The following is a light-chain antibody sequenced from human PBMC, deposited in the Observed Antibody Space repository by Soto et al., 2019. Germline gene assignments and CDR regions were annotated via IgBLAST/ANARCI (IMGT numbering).Light chain of an antibody. CDR3: QSYHSGNVV. J-gene: IGLJ2*01. CDR1: STDVGNSYL. CDR2: EES. Sequence: QSALTQPASVSGSPGQSITISCTGTSTDVGNSYLVSWYQQRPGKGPRLIIYEESKRPSGVSNRFSGSIDSSSNSASLTISGLKTDDEADYYCQSYHSGNVVFGGGTKLTVL. V-gene: IGLV2-14*02.